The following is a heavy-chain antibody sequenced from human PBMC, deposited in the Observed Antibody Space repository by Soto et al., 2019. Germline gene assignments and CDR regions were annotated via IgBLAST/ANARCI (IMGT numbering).Heavy chain of an antibody. Sequence: PGESLKISCKGSGFSFTSYWITWVRQMPGKGLEWMGRIDPSDSDTKYSPSFQGHVTISTDKSISTAYLQWSSLRASDTAMYFCARGSIAAAGTRGYYYYGMDVWGQGTTVTVSS. CDR1: GFSFTSYW. D-gene: IGHD6-13*01. J-gene: IGHJ6*02. V-gene: IGHV5-10-1*01. CDR3: ARGSIAAAGTRGYYYYGMDV. CDR2: IDPSDSDT.